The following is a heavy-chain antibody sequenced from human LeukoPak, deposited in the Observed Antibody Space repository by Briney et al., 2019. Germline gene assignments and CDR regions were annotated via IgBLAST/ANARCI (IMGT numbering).Heavy chain of an antibody. CDR3: ASYEGDV. D-gene: IGHD5-12*01. V-gene: IGHV4-59*01. J-gene: IGHJ6*04. CDR2: IYYSGST. Sequence: SETLSLTCTVSGGSISSYYWSWIRQPPGKGLEWIGYIYYSGSTNYNPSLKSRVTISVDTSKNQFSLKLSSVTAADTAVYYCASYEGDVWGKGTTVTVSS. CDR1: GGSISSYY.